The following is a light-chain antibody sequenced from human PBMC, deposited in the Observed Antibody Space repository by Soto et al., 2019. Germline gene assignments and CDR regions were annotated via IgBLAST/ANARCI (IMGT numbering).Light chain of an antibody. J-gene: IGKJ5*01. Sequence: DIQMTQSPSSLSASVGDRVTITCQASQNIDNYLNWYQQKPGKAPNLLFYDASSLKTGVPSRFSGSGSGTDFTFTINSLQPEDFATYYCQHYDHVQVTFGQGTRLEIK. CDR3: QHYDHVQVT. CDR2: DAS. V-gene: IGKV1-33*01. CDR1: QNIDNY.